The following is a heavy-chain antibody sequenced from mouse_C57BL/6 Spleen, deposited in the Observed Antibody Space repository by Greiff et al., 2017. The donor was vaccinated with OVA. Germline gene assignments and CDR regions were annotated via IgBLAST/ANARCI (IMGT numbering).Heavy chain of an antibody. CDR1: GYSITSGYD. CDR3: ARGGYGNYLAWFAY. D-gene: IGHD2-10*02. CDR2: ISYSGST. J-gene: IGHJ3*01. V-gene: IGHV3-1*01. Sequence: EVQGVESGPGMVKPSQSLSLTCTVTGYSITSGYDWHWIRHFPGNKLEWMGYISYSGSTNYNPSLKSRISITHDTSKNHFFLKLNSVTTEDTATYYCARGGYGNYLAWFAYWGQGTLVTVSA.